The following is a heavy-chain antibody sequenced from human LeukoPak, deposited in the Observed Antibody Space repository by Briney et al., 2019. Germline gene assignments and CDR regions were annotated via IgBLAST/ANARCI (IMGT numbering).Heavy chain of an antibody. CDR3: ARAHAPLVGATFDY. Sequence: WVRQPPGKGLEWIGYIYYSGSTYYNPSLKSRVTISVDTSKNQFSLKLSSVAAADTAVYYCARAHAPLVGATFDYWGQGTLVTVSS. CDR2: IYYSGST. D-gene: IGHD1-26*01. V-gene: IGHV4-30-4*08. J-gene: IGHJ4*02.